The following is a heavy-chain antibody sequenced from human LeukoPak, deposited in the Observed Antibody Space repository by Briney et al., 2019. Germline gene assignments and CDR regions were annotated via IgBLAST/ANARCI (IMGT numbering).Heavy chain of an antibody. J-gene: IGHJ6*03. V-gene: IGHV3-48*01. Sequence: GGSLRLSCAASGFTFSSYSMNWVRQAPGKGLEWVSYISSSSSTIYYADSVKGRFTISRDNSKNTLYLQMNSLRAEDTAVYYCARAKVAGYYYYMDVWGKGTTVTISS. CDR1: GFTFSSYS. D-gene: IGHD2-15*01. CDR3: ARAKVAGYYYYMDV. CDR2: ISSSSSTI.